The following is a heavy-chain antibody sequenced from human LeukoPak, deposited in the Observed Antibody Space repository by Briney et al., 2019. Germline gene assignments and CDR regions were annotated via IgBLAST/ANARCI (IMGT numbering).Heavy chain of an antibody. D-gene: IGHD6-6*01. CDR3: VRIEYSSSIDY. CDR2: IYYSGRT. J-gene: IGHJ4*02. Sequence: PSETLSLTCSVSDDSITMYYWTWIRQPPGKGLECIGSIYYSGRTYYNPSLKSRVTISVDTSKNQFSLKLTSVTAADTAVYYCVRIEYSSSIDYWGRGTLVTVSS. V-gene: IGHV4-38-2*02. CDR1: DDSITMYY.